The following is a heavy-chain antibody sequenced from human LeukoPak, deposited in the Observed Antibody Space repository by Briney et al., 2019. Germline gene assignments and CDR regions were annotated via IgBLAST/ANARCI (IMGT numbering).Heavy chain of an antibody. D-gene: IGHD3-3*01. V-gene: IGHV1-69*13. J-gene: IGHJ5*02. Sequence: GASVKVSCKASGGSFGHHSITWVRQAPGQGLEWLGGITPMFGIPNYAQAFQGRVTVTVDESTDTAYMELSSLRSDDTAVYYCARETTISGVIPHWIDVWGQGTVVTVSS. CDR3: ARETTISGVIPHWIDV. CDR1: GGSFGHHS. CDR2: ITPMFGIP.